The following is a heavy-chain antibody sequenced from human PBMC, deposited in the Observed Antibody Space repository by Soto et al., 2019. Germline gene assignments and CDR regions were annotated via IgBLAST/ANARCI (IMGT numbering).Heavy chain of an antibody. CDR1: GGTFSSYA. CDR2: IIPIFGTA. V-gene: IGHV1-69*01. CDR3: ARDGGSGSFGLRVRMEYYFDY. D-gene: IGHD1-26*01. J-gene: IGHJ4*02. Sequence: QVQLVQSGAEVKKPGSSVKVSCKASGGTFSSYAISWVRQAPGQGLEWMGGIIPIFGTANYAQKFQGRVTITADESTSTAHMELSSLRSDDTAVYYCARDGGSGSFGLRVRMEYYFDYWGQGTLVTVSS.